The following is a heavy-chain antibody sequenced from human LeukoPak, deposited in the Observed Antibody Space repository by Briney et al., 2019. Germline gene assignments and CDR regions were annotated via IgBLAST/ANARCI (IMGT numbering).Heavy chain of an antibody. V-gene: IGHV3-23*01. Sequence: GGSLRLSCAASGFTFSSYAMSWVRQAPGKGLESVSIIRGSGGGTYYADSVKGRFTISRDNSKNTLYLQMNSLRDEDTALYYCAKAGIGVVGYFDYWGQGTLVTVSS. CDR2: IRGSGGGT. D-gene: IGHD6-19*01. CDR1: GFTFSSYA. J-gene: IGHJ4*02. CDR3: AKAGIGVVGYFDY.